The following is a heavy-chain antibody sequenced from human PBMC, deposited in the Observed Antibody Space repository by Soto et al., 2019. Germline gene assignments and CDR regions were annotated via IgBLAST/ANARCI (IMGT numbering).Heavy chain of an antibody. CDR1: VSSISSGGYY. CDR2: SYYSGST. CDR3: AREVVVVPAAPYYYYMDV. J-gene: IGHJ6*03. Sequence: QVQLQESGPGLVKPSQTLSLTCTVSVSSISSGGYYWSLIRQHPGKVLEWIGYSYYSGSTFYNASLKSRVTITEETYKNQYSLKMSSVTAAETAGYYCAREVVVVPAAPYYYYMDVWGKGTTVTVSS. V-gene: IGHV4-31*03. D-gene: IGHD2-2*01.